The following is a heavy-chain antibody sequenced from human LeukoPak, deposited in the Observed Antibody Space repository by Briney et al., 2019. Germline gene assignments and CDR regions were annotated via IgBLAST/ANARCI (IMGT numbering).Heavy chain of an antibody. D-gene: IGHD3-22*01. CDR3: ARRRAYYDSSGFFPNYFDY. V-gene: IGHV4-61*02. CDR1: GGSISSGSYY. CDR2: IYTSGST. Sequence: SETLSLTCTVSGGSISSGSYYWSWLRQPAGKGLEWIGRIYTSGSTNYNPSLKSRVTISVDTSKNQFSLKLSSVTAADTAVYYCARRRAYYDSSGFFPNYFDYWGQGTLVTVSS. J-gene: IGHJ4*02.